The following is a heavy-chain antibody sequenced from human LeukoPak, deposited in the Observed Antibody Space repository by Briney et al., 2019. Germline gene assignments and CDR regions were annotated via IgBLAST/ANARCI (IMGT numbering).Heavy chain of an antibody. J-gene: IGHJ4*02. CDR1: GFTFSSYA. CDR2: ISGSGGST. Sequence: GGSLRLSCAASGFTFSSYAMSWVRQAPGKGLEWVSAISGSGGSTYYADSVKGGFTISRENYKNTLYLQMNSLRAEDTAVYYCAKDLIAAPGITSADGGQGSLVTVHS. V-gene: IGHV3-23*01. CDR3: AKDLIAAPGITSAD. D-gene: IGHD6-6*01.